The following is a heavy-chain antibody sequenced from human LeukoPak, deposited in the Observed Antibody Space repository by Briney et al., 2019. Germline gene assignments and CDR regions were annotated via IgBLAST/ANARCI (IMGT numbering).Heavy chain of an antibody. Sequence: GGSLRLSCAASGFTVSSNYMSWVRQAPGKGLEWVSVIYSGGSTYYADSVKGRFTISRDNSKNTLYLQMNSLRAEDTAVYYCARGYSSSWYRYYYYMDVWGKGTTVTISS. CDR2: IYSGGST. J-gene: IGHJ6*03. V-gene: IGHV3-66*01. CDR1: GFTVSSNY. D-gene: IGHD6-13*01. CDR3: ARGYSSSWYRYYYYMDV.